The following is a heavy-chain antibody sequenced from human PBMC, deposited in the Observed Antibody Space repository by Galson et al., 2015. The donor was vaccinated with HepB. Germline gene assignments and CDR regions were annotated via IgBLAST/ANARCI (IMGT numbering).Heavy chain of an antibody. CDR1: GFTFSSYA. V-gene: IGHV3-30-3*01. D-gene: IGHD6-19*01. CDR2: ISYDGSNK. J-gene: IGHJ4*02. CDR3: ASEFDSSGWYDFDY. Sequence: LRLSCAASGFTFSSYAMHWVRQAPGKGLEWVAVISYDGSNKYYADSVKGQFTISRDNSKNTLYLQMNSLRAEDTAVYYCASEFDSSGWYDFDYWGQGTLVTVSS.